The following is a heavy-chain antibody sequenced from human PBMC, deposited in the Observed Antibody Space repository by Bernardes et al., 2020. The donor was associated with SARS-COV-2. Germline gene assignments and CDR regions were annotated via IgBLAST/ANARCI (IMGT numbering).Heavy chain of an antibody. D-gene: IGHD4-17*01. Sequence: GGSLRLSCAASGFTFSNAWMSWVRQAPGKGLEWVGRIKSTSDGGTTDYAAPVKGRFTISRDDSKNILYLQMNSLKTEDTAVYHCATGDSGSGDYALGWYFDLWGRGTLVTVSS. CDR2: IKSTSDGGTT. CDR3: ATGDSGSGDYALGWYFDL. V-gene: IGHV3-15*01. J-gene: IGHJ2*01. CDR1: GFTFSNAW.